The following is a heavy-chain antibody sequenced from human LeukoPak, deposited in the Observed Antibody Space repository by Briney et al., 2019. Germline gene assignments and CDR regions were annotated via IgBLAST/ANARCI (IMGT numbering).Heavy chain of an antibody. Sequence: ASVKVSCKASGYTFTTYGISWVRQAPGQGLEWLGWISAYNGNTNYAQKLQGRVTMTTGTSTSTAYMELRSLRSDDTAVYYCARAKYDSSGYYWFDPWGQGTLVTVSS. D-gene: IGHD3-22*01. CDR1: GYTFTTYG. CDR2: ISAYNGNT. J-gene: IGHJ5*02. V-gene: IGHV1-18*01. CDR3: ARAKYDSSGYYWFDP.